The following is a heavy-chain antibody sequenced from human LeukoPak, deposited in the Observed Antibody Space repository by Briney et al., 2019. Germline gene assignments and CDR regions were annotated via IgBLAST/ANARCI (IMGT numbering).Heavy chain of an antibody. V-gene: IGHV3-15*01. CDR1: GFSFNIAW. D-gene: IGHD2-2*01. Sequence: GGSLRLSCAASGFSFNIAWMSWVRQAPGKGLEWVGRIKSTTHGGTTDCAAPVQGRFTISRDDSKNTLYLQMNSLKTEDTAVYYCAAEPLRYCSGSACYDWFDSWGQGTLVTVSS. CDR2: IKSTTHGGTT. J-gene: IGHJ5*01. CDR3: AAEPLRYCSGSACYDWFDS.